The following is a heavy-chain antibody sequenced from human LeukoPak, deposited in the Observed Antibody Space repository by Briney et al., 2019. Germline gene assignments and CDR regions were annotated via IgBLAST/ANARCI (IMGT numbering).Heavy chain of an antibody. Sequence: GGSLRLSCAASGFTFHDYGMSWVRQAPGKGLDWVAGISGSGGGTNYADSVKGRFTISRDNPKNTLYLQMNNLRADDTAVYFCAKRGVVIRVILVGFHKEAYYFDSWGQGALVTVSS. CDR1: GFTFHDYG. CDR3: AKRGVVIRVILVGFHKEAYYFDS. D-gene: IGHD3-22*01. J-gene: IGHJ4*02. CDR2: ISGSGGGT. V-gene: IGHV3-23*01.